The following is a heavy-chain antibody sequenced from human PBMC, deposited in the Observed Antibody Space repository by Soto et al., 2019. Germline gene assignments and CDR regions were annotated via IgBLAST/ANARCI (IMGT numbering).Heavy chain of an antibody. CDR3: ARDNGRGSSTSYYFDN. V-gene: IGHV3-21*01. CDR2: ISSGSSYI. CDR1: GFTFSNYN. J-gene: IGHJ4*02. D-gene: IGHD6-6*01. Sequence: EVQLVESGGGLVRPGGSLRLSCAASGFTFSNYNMNWVRQAPGKGLGWVSFISSGSSYIYYADSVKGRFTISIDNAKNSLYIQMNSLRVEDTAIYYCARDNGRGSSTSYYFDNWGQGTLVTVSS.